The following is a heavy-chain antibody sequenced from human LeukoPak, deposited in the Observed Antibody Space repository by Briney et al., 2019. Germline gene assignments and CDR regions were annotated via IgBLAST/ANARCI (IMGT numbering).Heavy chain of an antibody. V-gene: IGHV3-9*01. CDR1: GFTFDDYA. CDR3: AKGSQQLVSDYFDY. Sequence: GGSLRLSCAASGFTFDDYAMHWVRQAPGKGLEWVSGISWNSGSIGYADSVKGRFTISRDNAKNSLYLQMNSLRAEDTALYYCAKGSQQLVSDYFDYWCQGTLVTVSS. CDR2: ISWNSGSI. D-gene: IGHD6-6*01. J-gene: IGHJ4*02.